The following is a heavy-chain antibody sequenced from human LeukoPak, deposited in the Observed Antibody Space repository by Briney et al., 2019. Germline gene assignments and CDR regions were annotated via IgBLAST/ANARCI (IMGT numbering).Heavy chain of an antibody. J-gene: IGHJ4*02. V-gene: IGHV3-23*01. CDR2: ISGSGGST. D-gene: IGHD2-15*01. CDR3: AKVISGGDCYGY. CDR1: GFTFSSYA. Sequence: AGGSLRLSCAASGFTFSSYAMSWVRQAPGKGLEWVSAISGSGGSTYYADSVKGRFTISRDNSKNTLYLQMNSLRAEDTAVYYCAKVISGGDCYGYWGQGTLVTVSS.